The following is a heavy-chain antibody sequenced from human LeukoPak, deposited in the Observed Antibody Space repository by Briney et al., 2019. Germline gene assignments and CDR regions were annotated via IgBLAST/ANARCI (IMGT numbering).Heavy chain of an antibody. V-gene: IGHV3-7*03. Sequence: GGSLRLSCAASGFTFSSHWMTWVRQAPGKGLEWVAGIKQGGSVKYYGDSVKGRFTVSRDNAKNSLYLQMNSLRSDDTAVYYCARGSRSLAVAGLDYWGQGTLVTVSS. J-gene: IGHJ4*02. CDR1: GFTFSSHW. CDR2: IKQGGSVK. D-gene: IGHD6-19*01. CDR3: ARGSRSLAVAGLDY.